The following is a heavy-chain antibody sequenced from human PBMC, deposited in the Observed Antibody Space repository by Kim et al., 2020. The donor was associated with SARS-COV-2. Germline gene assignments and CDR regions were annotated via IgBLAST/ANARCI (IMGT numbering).Heavy chain of an antibody. CDR3: ARDYGDSSGYNYFDY. D-gene: IGHD3-22*01. Sequence: SVKVSCKASGGTFSSYAISWVRQAPGQGLEWMGGIIPIFGTANYAQKFQGRVTITADESTSTAYMELSSLRSEDTAVYYCARDYGDSSGYNYFDYWGQGTLVTVSS. J-gene: IGHJ4*02. V-gene: IGHV1-69*13. CDR1: GGTFSSYA. CDR2: IIPIFGTA.